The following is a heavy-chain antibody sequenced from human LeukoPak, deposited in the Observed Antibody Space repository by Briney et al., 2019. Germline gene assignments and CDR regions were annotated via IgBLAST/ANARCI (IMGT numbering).Heavy chain of an antibody. CDR2: IFYSGST. CDR1: GGSIDSHF. CDR3: ARNVHYGSGSTRYFDL. J-gene: IGHJ2*01. D-gene: IGHD3-10*01. V-gene: IGHV4-59*08. Sequence: SETLSLTCTVSGGSIDSHFWSWIRQPPGKGLEWIGNIFYSGSTNYNPSLKSRVTISVDTSKNQFSLKLSSVTAADTAVYYCARNVHYGSGSTRYFDLWGRGTLVTVSS.